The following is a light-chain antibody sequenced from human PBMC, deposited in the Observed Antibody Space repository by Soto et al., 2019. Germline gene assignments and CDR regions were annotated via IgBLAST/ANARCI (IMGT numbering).Light chain of an antibody. J-gene: IGKJ2*03. CDR3: LQDYNLPPYS. CDR1: QVVSSTY. CDR2: GTS. Sequence: EIVLTQSPATLSLSPGDRATLSCRASQVVSSTYLSWYQQNPGQAPRLLIYGTSTRATGIPARFTGSGSGTYFTLTISSLQPEDFGVYYCLQDYNLPPYSFGQGTKLEIK. V-gene: IGKV3D-7*01.